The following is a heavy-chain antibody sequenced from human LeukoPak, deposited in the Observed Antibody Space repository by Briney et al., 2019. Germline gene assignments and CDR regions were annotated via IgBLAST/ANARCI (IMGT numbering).Heavy chain of an antibody. CDR3: ARHTATPLSY. V-gene: IGHV4-34*01. J-gene: IGHJ4*02. CDR2: INHSGST. Sequence: SETLSLTCAVYGGSFSAYYWSWIRQPPGKGLEWIGEINHSGSTNYNPSLKSRVTISVDTSKNQFSLKLSSVTAADTAVYYCARHTATPLSYWGQGTLVTVSS. D-gene: IGHD5-18*01. CDR1: GGSFSAYY.